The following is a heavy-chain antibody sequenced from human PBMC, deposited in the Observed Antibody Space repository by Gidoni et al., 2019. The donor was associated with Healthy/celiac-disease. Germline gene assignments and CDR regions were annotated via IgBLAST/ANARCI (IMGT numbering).Heavy chain of an antibody. D-gene: IGHD3-22*01. CDR1: GFYFSNAW. CDR3: TTGPSRLLRGYY. J-gene: IGHJ4*02. Sequence: EVQLVSSGGGLVKPGGSLRLPCAASGFYFSNAWMNWVRQAPGKGLEWVGRIKSKTDGGTTDYAAPVKGRFTISRDDSKNTLYLQMNSLKTEDTAVYYCTTGPSRLLRGYYWGQGTLVTVSS. V-gene: IGHV3-15*07. CDR2: IKSKTDGGTT.